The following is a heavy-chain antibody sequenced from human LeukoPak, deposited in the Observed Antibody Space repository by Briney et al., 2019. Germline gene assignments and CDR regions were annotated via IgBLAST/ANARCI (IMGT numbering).Heavy chain of an antibody. CDR3: ARGSYDILTGYDY. Sequence: GGSLRLSCAASGFTFSNYAMSWVRQAPGKGLEWVSAISGSGGSTYYADSVKGRFTISRDNAKNSLYLQMNSLRAEDTAVYYCARGSYDILTGYDYWGQGTLVTVSS. CDR1: GFTFSNYA. J-gene: IGHJ4*02. CDR2: ISGSGGST. V-gene: IGHV3-23*01. D-gene: IGHD3-9*01.